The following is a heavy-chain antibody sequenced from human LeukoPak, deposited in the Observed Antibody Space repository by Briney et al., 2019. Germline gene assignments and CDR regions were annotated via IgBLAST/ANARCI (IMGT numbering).Heavy chain of an antibody. D-gene: IGHD6-6*01. CDR1: GYTFTSYG. Sequence: ASVTVSFKASGYTFTSYGISWVRQAPGQGLEWMGWISAYNGNTNYAQKLQGRVTMTTDTSTSTAYMELRSLRSDDTAVYYCARDLSSSSSGYFQHWGQGTLVTVSS. V-gene: IGHV1-18*01. CDR2: ISAYNGNT. CDR3: ARDLSSSSSGYFQH. J-gene: IGHJ1*01.